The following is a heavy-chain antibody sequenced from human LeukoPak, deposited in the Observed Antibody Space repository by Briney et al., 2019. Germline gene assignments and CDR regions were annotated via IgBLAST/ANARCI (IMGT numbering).Heavy chain of an antibody. D-gene: IGHD1-26*01. J-gene: IGHJ6*03. V-gene: IGHV1-24*01. CDR1: GYTLTELS. CDR2: FDPEDGET. Sequence: ASVEVSCKVSGYTLTELSMHWVRQAPGKGLEWMGGFDPEDGETIYAQKFQGRVTMTEDTSTDTAYMELSSLRSEDTAVYYCATSRYSGSYYYYYMDVWGKGTTVTVSS. CDR3: ATSRYSGSYYYYYMDV.